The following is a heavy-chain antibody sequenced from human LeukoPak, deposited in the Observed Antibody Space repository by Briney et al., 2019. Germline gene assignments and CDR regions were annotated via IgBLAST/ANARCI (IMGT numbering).Heavy chain of an antibody. CDR2: INPSGGST. Sequence: ASVKVSCKASGYTFTSYYMHWVRQAPGQGLEWMGIINPSGGSTSYALKFQGRVTMTRDTSTSTVYMELSSLRSEDTAVYYCARGPDSSGWYGHYYYGMNVWGQGTTVTVSS. J-gene: IGHJ6*02. CDR1: GYTFTSYY. D-gene: IGHD6-19*01. V-gene: IGHV1-46*01. CDR3: ARGPDSSGWYGHYYYGMNV.